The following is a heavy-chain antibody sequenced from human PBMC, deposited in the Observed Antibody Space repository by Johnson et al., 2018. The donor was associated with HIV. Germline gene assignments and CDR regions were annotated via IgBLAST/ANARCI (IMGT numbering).Heavy chain of an antibody. J-gene: IGHJ3*02. CDR2: ISYHGSDK. CDR1: GFAFSTYA. CDR3: AKGVRGSSCYDAFDI. V-gene: IGHV3-30*18. D-gene: IGHD6-6*01. Sequence: MQLVESGGGVVQPGRSLTLSCAPSGFAFSTYAMHWVRQAPGKGLEWVAVISYHGSDKIYADSVKGRFTVSRDNSKNTLYLQMSSLRADDTAVYYCAKGVRGSSCYDAFDIWGQGTMVTVS.